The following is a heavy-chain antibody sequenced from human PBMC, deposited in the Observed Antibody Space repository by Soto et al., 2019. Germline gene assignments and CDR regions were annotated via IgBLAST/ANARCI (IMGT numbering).Heavy chain of an antibody. CDR3: ARGGGYYDTSGYNRDTFDM. D-gene: IGHD3-22*01. CDR2: VSSSSSYI. J-gene: IGHJ3*02. CDR1: GFTFSSYS. V-gene: IGHV3-21*01. Sequence: GGSLRLSCAGTGFTFSSYSMNWVRQAPGKGLEWVSCVSSSSSYIFYADSVKGRFAISRDNAKDSLHLQMNSLRAEDTAVYYCARGGGYYDTSGYNRDTFDMWGQGTMVPVSS.